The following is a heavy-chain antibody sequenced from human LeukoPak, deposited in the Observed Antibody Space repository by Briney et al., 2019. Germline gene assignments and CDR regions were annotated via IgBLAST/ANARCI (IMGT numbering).Heavy chain of an antibody. Sequence: GGSVRLSCAASGFTVSSNYMSWVRQARGKGLEWVSVIYSGGSTYYADSVKGRFTISRDNSKNTLYLQMNSLRAEDTAVYYCARGEYDFWSGYYFDYWGQGTLVTVSS. CDR2: IYSGGST. J-gene: IGHJ4*02. CDR3: ARGEYDFWSGYYFDY. V-gene: IGHV3-53*01. CDR1: GFTVSSNY. D-gene: IGHD3-3*01.